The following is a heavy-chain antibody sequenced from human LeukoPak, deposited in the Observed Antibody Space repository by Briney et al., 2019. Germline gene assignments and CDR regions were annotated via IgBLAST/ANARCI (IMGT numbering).Heavy chain of an antibody. CDR2: IYNSGST. D-gene: IGHD1-1*01. CDR3: ARHPWKWYYDL. CDR1: GGSISSSSQH. J-gene: IGHJ2*01. Sequence: PSETLSLACTVSGGSISSSSQHWGWIRHPPGKGLEWLGSIYNSGSTYYNPSLKSRVTISVDTSKNQFSLRLSSVTAADTAVYYCARHPWKWYYDLWGRGTLVTVSS. V-gene: IGHV4-39*01.